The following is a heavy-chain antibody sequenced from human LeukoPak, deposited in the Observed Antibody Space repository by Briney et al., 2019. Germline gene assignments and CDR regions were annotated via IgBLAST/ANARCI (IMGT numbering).Heavy chain of an antibody. D-gene: IGHD3-9*01. CDR1: GFTFSHYT. J-gene: IGHJ4*02. CDR2: ISSSSSYI. CDR3: ARATTYDILTGYFDY. Sequence: PGGSLRLSCAASGFTFSHYTMNWVRQAPGKGLEWVSSISSSSSYIYYAESVKGRFTMSRDNAKNSLYLQMNSLRAEDTAVYYCARATTYDILTGYFDYWGQGTLVTVSS. V-gene: IGHV3-21*01.